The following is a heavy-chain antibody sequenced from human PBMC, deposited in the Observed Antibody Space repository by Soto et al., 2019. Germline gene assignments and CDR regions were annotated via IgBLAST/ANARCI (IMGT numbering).Heavy chain of an antibody. Sequence: SETLSLTCTVSGYSISNYYWSWFRQPPGKGLEWIGYIFYSGNTNYNPSLKSRVSISVGTSKTQFSLKLSSVTAADTAVYFCASADGNNFVPFDNWGQGTLVTVSS. V-gene: IGHV4-59*01. CDR1: GYSISNYY. CDR3: ASADGNNFVPFDN. CDR2: IFYSGNT. J-gene: IGHJ4*02. D-gene: IGHD6-6*01.